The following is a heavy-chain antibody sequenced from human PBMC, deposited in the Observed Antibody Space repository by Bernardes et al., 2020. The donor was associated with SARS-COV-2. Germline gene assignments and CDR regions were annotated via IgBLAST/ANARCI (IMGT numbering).Heavy chain of an antibody. CDR2: ISWNSGNI. J-gene: IGHJ4*02. CDR3: AKSQVDHPSPPFDY. CDR1: GFTFDDYA. V-gene: IGHV3-9*01. Sequence: GGSLRLSCAASGFTFDDYAMHWVRQAPGKGLEWVSGISWNSGNIAYADSVKGRFTISRDNAKNSLYLEMDSLGADDSAFYYCAKSQVDHPSPPFDYWGQGTLVTVSS. D-gene: IGHD5-12*01.